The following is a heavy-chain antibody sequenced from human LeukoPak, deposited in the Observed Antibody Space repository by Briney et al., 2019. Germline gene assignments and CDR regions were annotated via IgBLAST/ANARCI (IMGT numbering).Heavy chain of an antibody. J-gene: IGHJ4*02. V-gene: IGHV1-24*01. CDR2: FDPEDGET. D-gene: IGHD3-22*01. CDR1: GYTLTELS. CDR3: ATIDGHYDSSGY. Sequence: ASVKVSCKVSGYTLTELSMHWVRQAPGKGLEWMGGFDPEDGETIHAQKFQGRVTMTEDTSTDTAYMELSSLRSEDTAVYYCATIDGHYDSSGYWGQGTLVIVSS.